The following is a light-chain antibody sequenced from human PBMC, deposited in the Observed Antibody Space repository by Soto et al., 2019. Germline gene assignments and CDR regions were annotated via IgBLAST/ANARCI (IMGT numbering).Light chain of an antibody. V-gene: IGKV3-15*01. J-gene: IGKJ1*01. CDR2: GAN. CDR1: QSVGSS. CDR3: QQYGSSPWT. Sequence: ETVMTQSPATLSVSPGEGATLSCRASQSVGSSLAWYQHKPGQAPRLLIYGANTRATGIPARFSGSGYGAEFTLTINRLEPEDFAVYYCQQYGSSPWTFGQGTKVEIK.